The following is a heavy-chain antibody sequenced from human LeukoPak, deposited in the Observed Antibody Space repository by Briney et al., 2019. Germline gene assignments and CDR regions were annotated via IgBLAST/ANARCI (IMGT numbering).Heavy chain of an antibody. D-gene: IGHD2-2*01. CDR3: ARADSFGYQLLSEDWFDP. J-gene: IGHJ5*02. CDR2: ISSSGSTI. Sequence: PGGSLRLSCAASGFTFSDYYMSWIRQAPGKGLEWVSYISSSGSTIYYADSVKGRFTISRDNAKNSLYLQMNSLRAEDTAVYYCARADSFGYQLLSEDWFDPWGQGTLVTVSS. CDR1: GFTFSDYY. V-gene: IGHV3-11*01.